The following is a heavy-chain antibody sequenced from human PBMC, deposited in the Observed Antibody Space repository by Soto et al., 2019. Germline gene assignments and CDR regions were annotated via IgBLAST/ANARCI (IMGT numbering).Heavy chain of an antibody. CDR1: GGSFRTSS. CDR3: WSDAEERGYVDM. J-gene: IGHJ4*02. V-gene: IGHV1-69*11. CDR2: IIPFLGTG. Sequence: QVQLVQSGAEVKKPGSSVKVSCQASGGSFRTSSINWLRHVPGQGLEWMGGIIPFLGTGNSAQKFEDRVTFTADGTTSSVYMDVSSLESEETCIYFCWSDAEERGYVDMWGQGTVVTVSS.